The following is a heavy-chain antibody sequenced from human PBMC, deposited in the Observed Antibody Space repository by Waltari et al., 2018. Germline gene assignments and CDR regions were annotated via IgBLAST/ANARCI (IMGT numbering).Heavy chain of an antibody. D-gene: IGHD3-3*01. CDR1: GFSFSNYA. CDR2: INGEGDNA. J-gene: IGHJ4*02. CDR3: AKIPYNDFWTGYFFFDL. V-gene: IGHV3-23*04. Sequence: EVQLVESGGGSVQSGGSVRLSCEGSGFSFSNYAVSWLRQAPGKGLEWVSSINGEGDNAYDADSVRGRFTISRDNSKNTLSLQMNSLRAEDTATYYCAKIPYNDFWTGYFFFDLWGPGTLVSVSS.